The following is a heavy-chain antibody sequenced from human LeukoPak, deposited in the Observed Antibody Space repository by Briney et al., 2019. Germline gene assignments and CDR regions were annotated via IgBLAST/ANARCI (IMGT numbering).Heavy chain of an antibody. V-gene: IGHV3-23*01. CDR3: AKTRSTWYYFDY. Sequence: GGPLRLSCAASGFTFSSYAMNWVRQAPGKGLEWVSAISGSGGSTYYADSVKGRFTISRDNSKNTLYLQMNSLRAEDTAVYYCAKTRSTWYYFDYWGQGTLVTVSS. D-gene: IGHD6-13*01. J-gene: IGHJ4*02. CDR1: GFTFSSYA. CDR2: ISGSGGST.